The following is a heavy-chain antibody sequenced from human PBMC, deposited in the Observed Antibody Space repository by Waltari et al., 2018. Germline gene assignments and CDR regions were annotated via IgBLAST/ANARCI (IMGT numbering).Heavy chain of an antibody. CDR3: ETASQVLFYWYFDL. D-gene: IGHD3-16*01. V-gene: IGHV1-3*01. CDR2: INAGNGNT. CDR1: GSTVASYC. Sequence: VSGKVYGSTVASYCMNWLRHAPGQRLEWMGWINAGNGNTKYSQKFTGRVTLPRDTSASAGYIELGRQGSEATHVYCCETASQVLFYWYFDLWGRGTLVTVSS. J-gene: IGHJ2*01.